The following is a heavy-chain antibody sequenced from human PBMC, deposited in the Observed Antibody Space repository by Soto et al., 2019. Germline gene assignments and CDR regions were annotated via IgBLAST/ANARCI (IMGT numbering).Heavy chain of an antibody. CDR3: ARGERFLEWLFPARDYYYYGMDV. CDR1: GGTFSSYA. V-gene: IGHV1-69*13. D-gene: IGHD3-3*01. Sequence: SVKVSCKASGGTFSSYAISWVRQAPGQGLEWMGGIIPIFGTANYAQKFQGRVTITADESTSTAYMELSSLRSEDTAVYYCARGERFLEWLFPARDYYYYGMDVWGQGTTVTVSS. J-gene: IGHJ6*02. CDR2: IIPIFGTA.